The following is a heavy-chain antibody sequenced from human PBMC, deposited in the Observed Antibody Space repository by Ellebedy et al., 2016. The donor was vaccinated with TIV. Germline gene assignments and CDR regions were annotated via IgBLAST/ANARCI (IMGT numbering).Heavy chain of an antibody. D-gene: IGHD3-10*01. CDR3: ATYGPENWFDP. J-gene: IGHJ5*02. CDR2: FDPEDGET. CDR1: GYTFTELS. V-gene: IGHV1-24*01. Sequence: ASVKVSCXVSGYTFTELSLHWLRQAPGKGLEWMGGFDPEDGETIYAQKFQGRVTMTEDTSTDTAYMELSSLRSEDTAVYYCATYGPENWFDPWGQGTLVTVSS.